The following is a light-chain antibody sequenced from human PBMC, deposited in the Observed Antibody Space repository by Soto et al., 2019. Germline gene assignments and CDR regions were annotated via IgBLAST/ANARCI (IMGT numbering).Light chain of an antibody. V-gene: IGKV1-39*01. CDR2: AAS. Sequence: DIRMTQSPSSLSASVGDRVTITCRASQSISSYLNWYQQKPGKAPKLLIYAASSLQSGVPSRFSGSGSGTDFTLTISSLQPEDFATYYCQQSYSTLPYTFGQGTKVDIK. CDR1: QSISSY. CDR3: QQSYSTLPYT. J-gene: IGKJ2*01.